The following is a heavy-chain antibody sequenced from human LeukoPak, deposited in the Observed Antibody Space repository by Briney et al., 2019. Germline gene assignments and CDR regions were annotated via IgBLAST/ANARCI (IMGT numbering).Heavy chain of an antibody. CDR1: GGSITSTNW. D-gene: IGHD2-8*01. Sequence: SGTLSLTCGLSGGSITSTNWWSWVRQPPGQGLEWIGEVSLSGLTNYSPSLSSRIIMALDTSKNHLSLHLTSVTAADTAVYYCSRENGAFSPFGYWGQGYLVTVLS. CDR2: VSLSGLT. CDR3: SRENGAFSPFGY. J-gene: IGHJ4*02. V-gene: IGHV4-4*02.